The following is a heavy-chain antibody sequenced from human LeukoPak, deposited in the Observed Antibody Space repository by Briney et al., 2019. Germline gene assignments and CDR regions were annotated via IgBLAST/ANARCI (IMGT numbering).Heavy chain of an antibody. D-gene: IGHD1-26*01. Sequence: GFLRLSCAASGFIFSSYGMHWVRQAPGKGLEWVAFIKYDGSNKYYADSVEGRFTISRDNSRDTLYLQMNSLTNEDTAVYYCAKDDSRYSGTYYKYWGQGTLVTVSS. J-gene: IGHJ4*02. CDR3: AKDDSRYSGTYYKY. CDR1: GFIFSSYG. CDR2: IKYDGSNK. V-gene: IGHV3-30*02.